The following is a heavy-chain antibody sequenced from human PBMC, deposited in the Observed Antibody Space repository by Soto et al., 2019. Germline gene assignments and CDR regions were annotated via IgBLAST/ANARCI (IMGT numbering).Heavy chain of an antibody. Sequence: ASVKVSCKASGYTFTSYDIKWVRQATGQGLEWLGWMNPNSGNTGYAQKFQGRATMTRNTSISTAYMELSSLRSEDTAVYYCARADYDILTGYYRVYNWFDPWGQGTLVTVSS. J-gene: IGHJ5*02. D-gene: IGHD3-9*01. CDR2: MNPNSGNT. CDR3: ARADYDILTGYYRVYNWFDP. V-gene: IGHV1-8*01. CDR1: GYTFTSYD.